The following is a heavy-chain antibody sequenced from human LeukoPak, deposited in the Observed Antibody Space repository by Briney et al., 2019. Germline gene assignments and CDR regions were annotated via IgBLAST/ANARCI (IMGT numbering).Heavy chain of an antibody. CDR2: IYPGDSDT. D-gene: IGHD3-10*01. V-gene: IGHV5-51*01. CDR3: ARHQGSGSLRRGFDY. J-gene: IGHJ4*02. Sequence: GGSLKISCKGSGYSFTSYWIGWVRQVPGKGLEWMGIIYPGDSDTRYSPSFQGQVTIPADKSISTAYLQWSSLKASDTAMYYCARHQGSGSLRRGFDYWGQGTLVTVSS. CDR1: GYSFTSYW.